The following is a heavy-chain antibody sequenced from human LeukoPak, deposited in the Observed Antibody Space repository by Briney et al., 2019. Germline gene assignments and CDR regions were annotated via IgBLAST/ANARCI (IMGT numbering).Heavy chain of an antibody. D-gene: IGHD6-13*01. Sequence: SETLSLTCAVYGGSFSGYYWSWIRQPPGKGLEWIGEINHSGSTNYNPSLKSLVTISVDTSKNQFSLKLSSVTAADTAVYYCARGRGPGIAAAGTGGTYFDYWGQGTLVTVSS. V-gene: IGHV4-34*01. CDR3: ARGRGPGIAAAGTGGTYFDY. CDR2: INHSGST. J-gene: IGHJ4*02. CDR1: GGSFSGYY.